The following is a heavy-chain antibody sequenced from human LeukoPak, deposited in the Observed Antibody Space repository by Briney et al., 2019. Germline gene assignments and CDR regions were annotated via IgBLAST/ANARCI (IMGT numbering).Heavy chain of an antibody. Sequence: SETLSLTCTVSXXSISSSSYYWGXIRQPPGKXLEWIGSIYYSGSTYYNPSLKSRVTISVDTSKNQFSLKLSSVTAADTAVYYCASPPKATVTTGYYFDYWGQGTLVTVSS. CDR3: ASPPKATVTTGYYFDY. CDR2: IYYSGST. V-gene: IGHV4-39*01. D-gene: IGHD4-17*01. J-gene: IGHJ4*02. CDR1: XXSISSSSYY.